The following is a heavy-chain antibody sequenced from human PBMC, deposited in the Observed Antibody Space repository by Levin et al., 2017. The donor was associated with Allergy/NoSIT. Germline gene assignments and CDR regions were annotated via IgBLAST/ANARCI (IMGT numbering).Heavy chain of an antibody. D-gene: IGHD4-17*01. Sequence: SGPTLVKPTQTLTLTCTFSGFSLSTSGVGVGWIRQPPGKALEWLALIYWDDDKRYSPSLKSRLTIPKDTSKNQVVLTMTNMDPVDTATYYCAHVPGNDYGDSDWYFDRWGRGTLVTVSS. CDR2: IYWDDDK. CDR3: AHVPGNDYGDSDWYFDR. J-gene: IGHJ2*01. CDR1: GFSLSTSGVG. V-gene: IGHV2-5*02.